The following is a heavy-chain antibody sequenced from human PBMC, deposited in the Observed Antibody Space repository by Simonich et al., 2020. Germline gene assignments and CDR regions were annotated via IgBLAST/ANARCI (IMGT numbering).Heavy chain of an antibody. V-gene: IGHV1-18*01. CDR3: ARSTTGTTAFDI. Sequence: QVQLVQSGAEVKKPGASVKVSCKASGYTFTSYGISWVRQAPGQGLEWMGWIHASKCNTNYAQKRRGGVTMTKDTSPSTAYMELRSLRSDDTAVYYCARSTTGTTAFDIWGQGTMVTVSS. D-gene: IGHD1-1*01. CDR2: IHASKCNT. CDR1: GYTFTSYG. J-gene: IGHJ3*02.